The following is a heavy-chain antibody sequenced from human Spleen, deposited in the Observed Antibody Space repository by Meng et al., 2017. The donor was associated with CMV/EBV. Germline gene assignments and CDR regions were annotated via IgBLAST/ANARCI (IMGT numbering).Heavy chain of an antibody. CDR3: ARGRVQVAAKYYFDY. CDR1: GGTFSSYA. Sequence: SVKVSCKASGGTFSSYAISWVRQAPGQGLEWMGGIIPIFGTANYAQKFQGRVTITTDESTDTAYMELSSLRSDDTAVYYCARGRVQVAAKYYFDYWGQGTLVTVSS. J-gene: IGHJ4*02. D-gene: IGHD1-1*01. V-gene: IGHV1-69*05. CDR2: IIPIFGTA.